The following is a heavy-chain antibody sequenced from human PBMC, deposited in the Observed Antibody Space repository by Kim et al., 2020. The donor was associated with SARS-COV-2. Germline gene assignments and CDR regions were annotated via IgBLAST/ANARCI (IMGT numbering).Heavy chain of an antibody. Sequence: GGSLRLSCAASGFTFSSYAMSWVRQAPGKGLEWVSAISGSGGSTYYADSVKGRFTISRDNSKNTLYLQMNSLRAEDTAVYYCANNWNLSLRIYDYWGQGTLVTVSS. CDR3: ANNWNLSLRIYDY. D-gene: IGHD1-20*01. CDR2: ISGSGGST. CDR1: GFTFSSYA. J-gene: IGHJ4*02. V-gene: IGHV3-23*01.